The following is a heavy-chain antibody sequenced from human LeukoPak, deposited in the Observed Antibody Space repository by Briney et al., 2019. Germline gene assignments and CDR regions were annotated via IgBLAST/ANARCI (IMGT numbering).Heavy chain of an antibody. J-gene: IGHJ4*02. D-gene: IGHD3-10*01. CDR3: ARARGYFGELLN. CDR2: ISGSSNTI. V-gene: IGHV3-48*02. CDR1: GFSFGDYA. Sequence: GGSLRLSCTGSGFSFGDYAMNWVRQAPGKGLQWGSYISGSSNTIYYADSLRGRFTISRDNAKNSLYLQMSSLRDEDTAVYYCARARGYFGELLNWGQGTLVSVSS.